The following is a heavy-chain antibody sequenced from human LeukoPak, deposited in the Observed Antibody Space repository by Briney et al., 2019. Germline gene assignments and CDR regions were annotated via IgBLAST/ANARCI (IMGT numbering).Heavy chain of an antibody. J-gene: IGHJ4*02. CDR2: INHSGST. CDR1: GGSFSGYY. V-gene: IGHV4-34*01. D-gene: IGHD1-7*01. Sequence: SETLSLTCAVYGGSFSGYYRSWMRQPPGKGLEWIEEINHSGSTKYDPSLKSRVTISVDASKTQFSLKLNSVTAADTAVYYCARGSRELYYFDYWGQGTLVTVSS. CDR3: ARGSRELYYFDY.